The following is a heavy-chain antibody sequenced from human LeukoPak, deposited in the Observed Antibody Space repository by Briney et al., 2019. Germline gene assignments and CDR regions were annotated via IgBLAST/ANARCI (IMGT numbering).Heavy chain of an antibody. CDR3: AREALGEWPQGFLGAFDI. CDR1: GGSISSGGYY. J-gene: IGHJ3*02. Sequence: PSQTLSLTCTVSGGSISSGGYYWSWIRQPPGKGLEWIGYIYHSGNTYYNPSLKSRVTISVYRSKNQFSLKLSSVTAADTAVDYCAREALGEWPQGFLGAFDIWGQGTMVTVSS. D-gene: IGHD3-10*01. CDR2: IYHSGNT. V-gene: IGHV4-30-2*01.